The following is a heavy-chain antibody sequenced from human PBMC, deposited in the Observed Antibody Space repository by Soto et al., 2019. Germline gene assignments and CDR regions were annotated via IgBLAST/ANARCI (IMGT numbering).Heavy chain of an antibody. V-gene: IGHV3-7*01. Sequence: GESLKISCAASGFTFSSYWMSWVRQAPGKGLEWVANIKQDGSEKYYVDSVKGRFTISRDNAKNSLYLQMNSLRAEDTAVYYCARQVGRTAYYFDYWGQGTLVTVSS. D-gene: IGHD2-21*02. CDR3: ARQVGRTAYYFDY. CDR2: IKQDGSEK. CDR1: GFTFSSYW. J-gene: IGHJ4*02.